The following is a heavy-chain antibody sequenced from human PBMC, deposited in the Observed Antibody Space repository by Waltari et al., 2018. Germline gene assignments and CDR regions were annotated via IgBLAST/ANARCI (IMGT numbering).Heavy chain of an antibody. CDR1: GFTFSSYW. CDR3: ARDIEGTYWYFDL. CDR2: INSDGGST. J-gene: IGHJ2*01. D-gene: IGHD1-1*01. Sequence: EVRLVESGGGLVQPGGSLRLSCAASGFTFSSYWMHWVRQAPGKGLVWVSRINSDGGSTSYADSVKGRFTISRDNAKNTLYLQMNSLRAEDTAVYYCARDIEGTYWYFDLWGRGTLVTVSS. V-gene: IGHV3-74*01.